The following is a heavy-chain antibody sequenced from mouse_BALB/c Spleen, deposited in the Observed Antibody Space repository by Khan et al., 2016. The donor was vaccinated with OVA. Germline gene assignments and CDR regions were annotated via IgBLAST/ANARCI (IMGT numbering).Heavy chain of an antibody. CDR3: ARPAYDGYYDY. V-gene: IGHV1S137*01. J-gene: IGHJ2*01. Sequence: LEVSGPELVRPGVSVKISCKGSGYTFTDYAMYWVKQSHAKSLEWIGLISTYSGSTNYNQKFKGKVTMTVDKSSSAAYMELARLTSEDSAIYYCARPAYDGYYDYWGQGTALTVSS. D-gene: IGHD2-3*01. CDR2: ISTYSGST. CDR1: GYTFTDYA.